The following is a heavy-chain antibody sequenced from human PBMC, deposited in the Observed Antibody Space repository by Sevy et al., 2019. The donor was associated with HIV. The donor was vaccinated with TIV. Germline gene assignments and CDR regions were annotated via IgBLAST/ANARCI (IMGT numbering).Heavy chain of an antibody. CDR3: AKEDYSGSGSYSLLYGMDV. V-gene: IGHV3-23*01. CDR1: GFTFSSYA. Sequence: GGSLRLSCAASGFTFSSYAMSWVRQAPGKGLEWVSAISGSGGSTYYADSVKGRFTISRDNSKNTLYLQMNSLRAEDTAVYYCAKEDYSGSGSYSLLYGMDVWGQGTTVTVSS. J-gene: IGHJ6*02. D-gene: IGHD3-10*01. CDR2: ISGSGGST.